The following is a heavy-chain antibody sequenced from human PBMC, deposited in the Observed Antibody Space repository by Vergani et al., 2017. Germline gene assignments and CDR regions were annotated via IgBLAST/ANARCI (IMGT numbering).Heavy chain of an antibody. CDR1: EFTFISYG. CDR3: ARDVTLRRPGIVALDY. Sequence: QVQLVESGGGVVQPGRSLRLSCAASEFTFISYGMHWVRQAPGKGLEWVAVIWYDGSNKHYADSVKGRFTISRDNSKNTLYLQRNSLRAEDTAVYYCARDVTLRRPGIVALDYWGQGTLVTVSS. D-gene: IGHD5-12*01. V-gene: IGHV3-33*01. J-gene: IGHJ4*02. CDR2: IWYDGSNK.